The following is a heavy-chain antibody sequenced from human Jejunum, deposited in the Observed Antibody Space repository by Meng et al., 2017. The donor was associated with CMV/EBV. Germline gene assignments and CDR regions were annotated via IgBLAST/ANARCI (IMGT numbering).Heavy chain of an antibody. D-gene: IGHD1-14*01. V-gene: IGHV7-4-1*02. CDR1: GYTFKKYA. CDR2: INTNTGNS. CDR3: ARKPLEESGVDY. Sequence: KDTGYTFKKYALNWVRQAPGQALEWKEWINTNTGNSDYAQALTGRFVFSLDTSASTAYLHINSLRAEDTAVYYCARKPLEESGVDYWGQGTLVTVSS. J-gene: IGHJ4*02.